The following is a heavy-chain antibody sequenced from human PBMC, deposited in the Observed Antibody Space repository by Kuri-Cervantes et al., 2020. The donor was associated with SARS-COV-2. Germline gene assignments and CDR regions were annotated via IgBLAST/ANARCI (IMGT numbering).Heavy chain of an antibody. D-gene: IGHD7-27*01. J-gene: IGHJ6*03. CDR2: IYTSGST. Sequence: SETLSLTCTVSGGSISSYYWSWIRQPAGKGLEWIGRIYTSGSTYYNPSLKSRVTISVDTSKNQFSLKLSSVTAADTAVYYCARAAGDQGEYYYYYYMDVWGKGTTVTVSS. CDR1: GGSISSYY. V-gene: IGHV4-4*07. CDR3: ARAAGDQGEYYYYYYMDV.